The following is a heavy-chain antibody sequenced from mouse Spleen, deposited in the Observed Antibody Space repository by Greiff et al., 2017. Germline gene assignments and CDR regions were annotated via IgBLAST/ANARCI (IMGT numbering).Heavy chain of an antibody. J-gene: IGHJ4*01. CDR1: GFTFSSYA. CDR2: ISSGGGNT. V-gene: IGHV5-9*04. CDR3: ARHPSTMITTKAMDY. Sequence: EVKVEESGGGLVKLGGSLKLSCAASGFTFSSYAMSWVRQTPEKRLEWVATISSGGGNTYYPDSVKGRFTISRDNAKNTLYLQMSSLKSEDTAMYYCARHPSTMITTKAMDYWGQGTSVTVSS. D-gene: IGHD2-4*01.